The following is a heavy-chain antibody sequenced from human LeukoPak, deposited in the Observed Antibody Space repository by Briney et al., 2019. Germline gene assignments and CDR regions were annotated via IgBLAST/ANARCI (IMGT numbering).Heavy chain of an antibody. Sequence: GASVKVSCKASGYTFTGYYIHWVRQAPGQGLEWMGRINSNSGGTNYAQKFQGRVTMTRDTSISTAYMELSRLTSDDTAVYYCAREEADCTSCYALDYWGQGTLITVSS. CDR2: INSNSGGT. V-gene: IGHV1-2*06. CDR3: AREEADCTSCYALDY. CDR1: GYTFTGYY. J-gene: IGHJ4*02. D-gene: IGHD2-2*01.